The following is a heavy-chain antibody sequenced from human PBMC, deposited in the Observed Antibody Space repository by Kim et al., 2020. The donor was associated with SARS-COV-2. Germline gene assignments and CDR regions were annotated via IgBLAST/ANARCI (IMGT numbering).Heavy chain of an antibody. V-gene: IGHV3-30*07. D-gene: IGHD5-12*01. CDR3: ARGMWLRPTGAYYFDY. Sequence: SVKGRFTISRDNSKNTLYLQMNSLRAEDTAVYYCARGMWLRPTGAYYFDYWGQGTLVTVSS. J-gene: IGHJ4*02.